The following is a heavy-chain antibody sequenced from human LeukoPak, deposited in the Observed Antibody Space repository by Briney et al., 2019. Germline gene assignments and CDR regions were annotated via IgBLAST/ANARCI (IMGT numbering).Heavy chain of an antibody. D-gene: IGHD6-6*01. CDR2: IYYSGST. J-gene: IGHJ3*02. CDR1: GGSISSYY. V-gene: IGHV4-59*12. Sequence: SETLSLTCTVSGGSISSYYWSWIRQPPGKGLEWIGYIYYSGSTNYNSSLKSRVTISVDTSKNQFSLKLSSVTAADTAVYYCARDKGVAARRGAFDIWGQGTMVTVSS. CDR3: ARDKGVAARRGAFDI.